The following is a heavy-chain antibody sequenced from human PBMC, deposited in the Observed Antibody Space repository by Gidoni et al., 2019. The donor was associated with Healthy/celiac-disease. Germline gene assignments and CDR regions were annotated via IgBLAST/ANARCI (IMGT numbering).Heavy chain of an antibody. J-gene: IGHJ6*02. D-gene: IGHD4-4*01. CDR3: ARDYSNYDYYYYYGMDV. CDR1: GYTFTGYD. V-gene: IGHV1-2*02. CDR2: INPNSGGT. Sequence: QVPLVQSGAEVKKPGAAVKVSCQASGYTFTGYDMHWVRQAPGQGLEWMGGINPNSGGTNYAQKFQGRVTMTRDTSISTAYMELSRLRSDDTAVYYCARDYSNYDYYYYYGMDVWGQGTTVTVSS.